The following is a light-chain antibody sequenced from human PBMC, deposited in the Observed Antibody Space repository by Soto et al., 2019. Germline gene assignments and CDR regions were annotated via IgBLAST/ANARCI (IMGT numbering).Light chain of an antibody. CDR3: SSYTTSNTRQIV. CDR2: DVI. CDR1: NNEVDGYNY. V-gene: IGLV2-14*03. J-gene: IGLJ1*01. Sequence: QSALTQPASVSGSPGQSITISCTGKNNEVDGYNYVSWYQHHPGKATKLLIYDVINRPSGVSNRFSGSKSDNTASLTIFGLQPEDEADYYCSSYTTSNTRQIVFGTGTKVTVL.